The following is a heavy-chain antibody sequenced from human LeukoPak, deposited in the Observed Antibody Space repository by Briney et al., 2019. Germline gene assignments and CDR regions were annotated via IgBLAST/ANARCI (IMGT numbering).Heavy chain of an antibody. Sequence: SETLSLTCTVSGGSISSYYWSWIRQPPGKGLEWIGYIYYSGSTNYNPSLKRRVTISLDTSTNQFSLKLSSVTAADTAVYYCARAAAVAVFDYWGQGTLVTVSS. CDR3: ARAAAVAVFDY. CDR2: IYYSGST. D-gene: IGHD6-19*01. CDR1: GGSISSYY. V-gene: IGHV4-59*01. J-gene: IGHJ4*02.